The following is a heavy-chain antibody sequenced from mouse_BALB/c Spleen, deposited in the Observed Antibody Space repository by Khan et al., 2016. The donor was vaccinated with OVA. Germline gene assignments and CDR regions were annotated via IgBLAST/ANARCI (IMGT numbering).Heavy chain of an antibody. V-gene: IGHV2-9*02. J-gene: IGHJ2*01. D-gene: IGHD1-3*01. Sequence: QVQLKQSGPGLVAPSQSLSITCTVSGFSLTSYGVHWVRQPPGKGLEWLGVIWAGGSTNYNSALMSRLSISKENSKSQVFLKMNSRQTDDTAMYYCARLEDIWGQGTTLTVSS. CDR3: ARLEDI. CDR2: IWAGGST. CDR1: GFSLTSYG.